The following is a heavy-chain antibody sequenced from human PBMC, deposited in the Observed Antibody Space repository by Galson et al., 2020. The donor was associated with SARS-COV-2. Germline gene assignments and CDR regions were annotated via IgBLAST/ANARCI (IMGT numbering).Heavy chain of an antibody. CDR1: GGSISSYY. CDR2: IYYSGST. J-gene: IGHJ5*02. D-gene: IGHD3-3*01. Sequence: SETLSLTCTVSGGSISSYYWSWIRQPPGKGLEWIGSIYYSGSTNYNPSLKSRVTISVDTSKNQFSLKLSSVTAADTAVYYCARGKDTIFGVVIIPGWFDPWGQGTLVTVSS. CDR3: ARGKDTIFGVVIIPGWFDP. V-gene: IGHV4-59*01.